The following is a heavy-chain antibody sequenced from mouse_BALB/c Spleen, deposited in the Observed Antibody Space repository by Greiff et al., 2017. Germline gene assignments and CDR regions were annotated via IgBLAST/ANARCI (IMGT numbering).Heavy chain of an antibody. J-gene: IGHJ1*01. D-gene: IGHD1-1*01. CDR3: ASVYYGSSRAYWYFDV. V-gene: IGHV14-3*02. CDR2: IDPANGNT. Sequence: EVMLVESGAELVKPGASVKLSCTASGFNIKDTYMHWVKQRPEQGLEWIGRIDPANGNTKYDSKFQGKATITADTSSNTAYLQLSSLTSEDTAVYYCASVYYGSSRAYWYFDVWGAGTTVTVSS. CDR1: GFNIKDTY.